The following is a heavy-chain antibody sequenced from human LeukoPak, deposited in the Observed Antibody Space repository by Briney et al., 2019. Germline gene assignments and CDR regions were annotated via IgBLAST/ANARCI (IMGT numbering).Heavy chain of an antibody. CDR2: INPSGGST. CDR1: GYTFTSYY. CDR3: ARNSFEYYYDSSGYYYPDY. Sequence: ASVKVSCKASGYTFTSYYMHWVRQAPGQGLEWMGIINPSGGSTSYAQKFQGRVTMTRDTSTSTVYMELSSLRSEDTAVYYCARNSFEYYYDSSGYYYPDYWGQGTLVTVSS. D-gene: IGHD3-22*01. J-gene: IGHJ4*02. V-gene: IGHV1-46*01.